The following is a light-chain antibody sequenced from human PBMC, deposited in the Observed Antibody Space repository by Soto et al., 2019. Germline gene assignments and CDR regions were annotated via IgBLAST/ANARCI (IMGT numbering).Light chain of an antibody. CDR2: DVS. V-gene: IGLV2-14*03. J-gene: IGLJ2*01. CDR1: SSDVGAYNY. Sequence: QSALTQPASVSGSPGQSITISCTGTSSDVGAYNYVSWYQQHPGKAPKLMIYDVSHRPSGVSNRFSGSKSGNTASPTISGLQAEDEADYYCSSYTSSSTLVVFGGGTKVTVL. CDR3: SSYTSSSTLVV.